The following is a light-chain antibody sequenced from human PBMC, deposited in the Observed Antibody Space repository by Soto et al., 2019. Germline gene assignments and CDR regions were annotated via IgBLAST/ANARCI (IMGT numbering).Light chain of an antibody. CDR3: LQHNTYPWT. Sequence: DIQMTQSPSSLSASVGDRVTITCRASQGMRNDLGWYQHKPGKAPKRLIYAASSLHSGVPSRFSGSGSGTEFTLTISSLQPEDFATYYCLQHNTYPWTFGQGTKVEIK. CDR1: QGMRND. CDR2: AAS. V-gene: IGKV1-17*01. J-gene: IGKJ1*01.